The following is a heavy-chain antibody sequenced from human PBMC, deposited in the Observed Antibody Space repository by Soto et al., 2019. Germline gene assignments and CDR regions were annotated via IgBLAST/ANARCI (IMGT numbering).Heavy chain of an antibody. V-gene: IGHV3-74*01. CDR2: INSDGSST. D-gene: IGHD2-21*02. J-gene: IGHJ4*02. Sequence: EVQLVESGGGLVQPGGSLRLSFAASGFTFSSYWMHWVRQAPGKGLVWVSRINSDGSSTSYADSVKGRFTITSDTAKNTLYLQMNSLRAEDTAVYYCARGREVVTAILGYWGQGTLVTVSS. CDR1: GFTFSSYW. CDR3: ARGREVVTAILGY.